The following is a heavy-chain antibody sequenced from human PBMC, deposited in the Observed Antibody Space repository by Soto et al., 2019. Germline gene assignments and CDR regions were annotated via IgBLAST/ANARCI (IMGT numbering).Heavy chain of an antibody. Sequence: ETLSLTCTVSGGSVSSGSYYWSWIRQPPGKGLEYIGYLYYSGSTNYNPSLKSRVTISVDTPKNQFSLKLTSVTAADTAIYYCARGQAFWTGYYRMPYYFDYWGQGTLVTVSS. J-gene: IGHJ4*02. V-gene: IGHV4-61*01. D-gene: IGHD3-3*01. CDR2: LYYSGST. CDR1: GGSVSSGSYY. CDR3: ARGQAFWTGYYRMPYYFDY.